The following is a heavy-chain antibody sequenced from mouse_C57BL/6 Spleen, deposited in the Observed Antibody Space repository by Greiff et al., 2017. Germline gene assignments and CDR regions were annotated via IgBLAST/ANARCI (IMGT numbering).Heavy chain of an antibody. V-gene: IGHV1-50*01. CDR1: GYTFTSYW. CDR2: IDPSDSYT. J-gene: IGHJ4*01. CDR3: ARRVDY. Sequence: QVQLQQPGAELVKPGASVKLSCKASGYTFTSYWMQWVNQRPGQGLEWIGEIDPSDSYTNYNQKFKGKATLTVDTSSSTAYMQLSSLTSEDSAVDYCARRVDYWGQGTSVTVSS.